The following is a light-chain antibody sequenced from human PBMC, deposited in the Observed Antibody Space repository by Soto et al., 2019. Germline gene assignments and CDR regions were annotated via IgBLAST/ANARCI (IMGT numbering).Light chain of an antibody. CDR2: KAS. J-gene: IGKJ1*01. V-gene: IGKV1-5*03. Sequence: DIQMTQSPSTLSASVGDRVTITCRASQSISIWLAWYQQKPGKAPKLLIYKASSLESGVPSRFSGSGSGTEFTLTISSLQSEDFAVYYCQQYNNWPWTFGQGTKVDIK. CDR1: QSISIW. CDR3: QQYNNWPWT.